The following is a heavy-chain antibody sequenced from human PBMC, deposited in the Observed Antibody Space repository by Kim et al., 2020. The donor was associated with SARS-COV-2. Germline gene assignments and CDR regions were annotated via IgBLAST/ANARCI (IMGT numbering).Heavy chain of an antibody. Sequence: ITYRGSTNYNPSIRRRVTISVDTSKNQFYLKLSSVTAADTAVYYCLGNFDYWGQGTLVTVSS. CDR2: ITYRGST. V-gene: IGHV4-59*08. J-gene: IGHJ4*02. CDR3: LGNFDY.